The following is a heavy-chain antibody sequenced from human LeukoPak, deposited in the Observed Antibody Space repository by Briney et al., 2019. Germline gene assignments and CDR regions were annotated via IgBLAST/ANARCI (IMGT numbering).Heavy chain of an antibody. CDR1: GFTFSSYA. CDR3: AKGGYSGYDLVQMLYFFDY. V-gene: IGHV3-23*01. J-gene: IGHJ4*02. Sequence: GRSLRFSCAASGFTFSSYAMHWVRQAPGKGLEWVSAISGSDGSTYYADSVKGRFTISRDNSKNTLYLQMNSLRAEDTAVYYCAKGGYSGYDLVQMLYFFDYWGQGTLVTVSS. D-gene: IGHD5-12*01. CDR2: ISGSDGST.